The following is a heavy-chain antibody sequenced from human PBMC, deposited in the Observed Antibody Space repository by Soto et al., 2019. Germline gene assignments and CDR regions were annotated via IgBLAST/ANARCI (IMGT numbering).Heavy chain of an antibody. J-gene: IGHJ4*02. D-gene: IGHD3-22*01. V-gene: IGHV5-10-1*01. CDR2: IDPSDSQT. CDR1: GYSFAGYW. CDR3: ARQIYDSDTGPNFQYYFDS. Sequence: PGESLKISFKGSGYSFAGYWITWVRQKPGKVLEWMGRIDPSDSQTYYSPSFRGHVTISVTKSITTVFLQWSSMRASDTAMYYCARQIYDSDTGPNFQYYFDSWGQGTPVTVS.